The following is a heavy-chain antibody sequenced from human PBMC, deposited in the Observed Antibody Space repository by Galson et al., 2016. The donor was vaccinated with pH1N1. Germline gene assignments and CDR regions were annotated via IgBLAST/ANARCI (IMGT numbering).Heavy chain of an antibody. CDR3: AAGGGWLVDY. V-gene: IGHV3-7*01. CDR1: GFTFSETW. Sequence: SLRLSCAASGFTFSETWMNWFRQAPGKGLEWVANIKKDGSEKNYVDSVKGRFTISRDNAKTSLYLQMDNLRADDTARYSCAAGGGWLVDYWGQGTLVTV. J-gene: IGHJ4*02. D-gene: IGHD6-19*01. CDR2: IKKDGSEK.